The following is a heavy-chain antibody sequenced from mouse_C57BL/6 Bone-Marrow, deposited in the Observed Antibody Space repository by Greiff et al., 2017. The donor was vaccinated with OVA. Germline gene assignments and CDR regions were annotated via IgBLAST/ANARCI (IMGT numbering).Heavy chain of an antibody. V-gene: IGHV1-19*01. CDR3: ARWLYDYSFFYAMDY. D-gene: IGHD2-4*01. CDR2: INPYNGGT. Sequence: EVQLQQSGPVLVKPGASVKMSCKASGYTFTDYYMNWVKQSHGKSLEWIGVINPYNGGTSYNQKFKGKATLTVDKSSSTAYMELNSLTSEDSAVYYCARWLYDYSFFYAMDYWGQGTSVTVSS. J-gene: IGHJ4*01. CDR1: GYTFTDYY.